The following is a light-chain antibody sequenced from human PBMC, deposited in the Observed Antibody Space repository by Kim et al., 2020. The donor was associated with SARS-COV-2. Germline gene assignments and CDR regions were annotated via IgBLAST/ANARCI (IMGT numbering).Light chain of an antibody. CDR1: QSVSSTS. Sequence: SPGESATPSCRASQSVSSTSLAWYQHKPGQAPRLLIYGASSRATGIPDRFSGSGSGTDFTLTIRRLEPEDFAVYYCQQYDTSPRTFGQGTKVEVK. V-gene: IGKV3-20*01. CDR2: GAS. J-gene: IGKJ1*01. CDR3: QQYDTSPRT.